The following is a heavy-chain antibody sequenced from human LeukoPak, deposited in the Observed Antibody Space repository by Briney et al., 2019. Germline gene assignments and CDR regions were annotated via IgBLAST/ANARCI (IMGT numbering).Heavy chain of an antibody. D-gene: IGHD5-12*01. CDR1: GGTFSSYA. CDR3: ARVERDSGYDDY. Sequence: GASVKVSCKASGGTFSSYAISWVRQAPGQGLEWMGGIIPIFGTANYAQKLQGRVTMTTDTSTSTAYMELRSLRSDDTAVYYCARVERDSGYDDYWGQGTLVTVSS. V-gene: IGHV1-69*05. CDR2: IIPIFGTA. J-gene: IGHJ4*02.